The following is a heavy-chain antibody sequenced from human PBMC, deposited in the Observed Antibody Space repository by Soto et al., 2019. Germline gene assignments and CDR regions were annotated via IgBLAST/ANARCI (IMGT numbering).Heavy chain of an antibody. Sequence: SETLSLTRTVSGGSISSGGYYWSGIRHPPGKGLEWIGYIYYSGSTYYNPSLKSRVTISVDTSKNQFSLKLSSVTAADTAVYYCARDAFYYDSRGPSSYYYYYGMDVWGQGTTVTVSS. D-gene: IGHD3-22*01. CDR1: GGSISSGGYY. CDR2: IYYSGST. J-gene: IGHJ6*02. V-gene: IGHV4-30-4*01. CDR3: ARDAFYYDSRGPSSYYYYYGMDV.